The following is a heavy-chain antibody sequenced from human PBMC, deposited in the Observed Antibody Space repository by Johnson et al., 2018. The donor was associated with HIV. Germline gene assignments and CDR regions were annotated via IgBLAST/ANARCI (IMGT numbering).Heavy chain of an antibody. V-gene: IGHV3-9*01. CDR2: ITWNSGSI. Sequence: VQLVESGGGLVQPGRSLRLSCAASGFTFDDNAMHWVRQAPGQGLEWVSGITWNSGSIGYAYSVQGRFTISRDNAKNSLYLQMNSLTAEDTAFYYCAKDISRRRLWAFDIWGQGTMVTVSS. CDR3: AKDISRRRLWAFDI. D-gene: IGHD4-17*01. J-gene: IGHJ3*02. CDR1: GFTFDDNA.